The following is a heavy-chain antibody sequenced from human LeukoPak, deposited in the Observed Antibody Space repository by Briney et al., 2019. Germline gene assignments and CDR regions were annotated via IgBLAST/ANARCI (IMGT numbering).Heavy chain of an antibody. D-gene: IGHD2-8*02. J-gene: IGHJ5*02. CDR3: AKGVQVAGTNWFDP. CDR2: ITNSGGST. CDR1: GFTFSSYA. V-gene: IGHV3-23*01. Sequence: GGSLRLSCAASGFTFSSYAMTWVRQAPGKGLEWVSGITNSGGSTYYADSVKGRFTISRDNSRNTLYLQMNSPRAEDTAVYYCAKGVQVAGTNWFDPWGQGTLVTVSS.